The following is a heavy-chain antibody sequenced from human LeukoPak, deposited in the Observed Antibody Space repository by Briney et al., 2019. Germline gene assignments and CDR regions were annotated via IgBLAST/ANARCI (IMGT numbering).Heavy chain of an antibody. Sequence: PGGSLRLSCTASGFTFSSYAMAWVRQAPGKGLEWVSVINGAGGGTYYSDSVKGRFTISRDNAQNTVFLQMNSLRVEDTAIYYCAKETVLGGILTGPDYWGQGTLVTVSS. J-gene: IGHJ4*01. CDR3: AKETVLGGILTGPDY. CDR2: INGAGGGT. CDR1: GFTFSSYA. V-gene: IGHV3-23*01. D-gene: IGHD3-9*01.